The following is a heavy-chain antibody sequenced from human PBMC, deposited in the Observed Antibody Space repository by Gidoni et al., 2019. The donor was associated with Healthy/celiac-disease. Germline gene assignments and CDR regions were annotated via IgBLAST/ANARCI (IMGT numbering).Heavy chain of an antibody. D-gene: IGHD6-19*01. Sequence: EVQLFESGGGLLQPGWSLRLSCAASGFPFSSYAMSWVRQAPGKGLEWVSAISGSGGSTYYADSVKGRFTISRDNSKNTLYLQMNSLRAEDTAVYYCAKDSRIAVAGWFDPWGQGTLVTVSA. J-gene: IGHJ5*02. CDR2: ISGSGGST. CDR3: AKDSRIAVAGWFDP. CDR1: GFPFSSYA. V-gene: IGHV3-23*01.